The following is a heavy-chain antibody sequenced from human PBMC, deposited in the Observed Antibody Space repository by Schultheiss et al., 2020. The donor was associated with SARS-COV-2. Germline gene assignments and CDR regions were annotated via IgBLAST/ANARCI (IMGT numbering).Heavy chain of an antibody. CDR3: ARDRTRQKWELLSGGPGN. V-gene: IGHV3-13*01. CDR2: ISTAGDT. CDR1: GFTFSSYD. Sequence: GGSLRLSCAASGFTFSSYDMHWVRQSPGKGLEWVSAISTAGDTHYPGSVKGRFTISRDNAKNSLYLQMNSLRDEDTAVYYCARDRTRQKWELLSGGPGNWGQGTLVTVSS. D-gene: IGHD1-26*01. J-gene: IGHJ4*02.